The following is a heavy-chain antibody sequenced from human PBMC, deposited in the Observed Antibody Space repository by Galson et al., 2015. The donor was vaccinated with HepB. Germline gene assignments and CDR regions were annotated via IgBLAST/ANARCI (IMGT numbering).Heavy chain of an antibody. CDR3: ARGGLILTGYAFDY. J-gene: IGHJ4*02. V-gene: IGHV3-48*04. CDR1: GFTFSSYS. Sequence: SLRLSCAASGFTFSSYSMNWFRQAPGKGLEWVSYMSQTSGTIYYADSVKGRFTISRDNAKNSLFLQISSLRVEDTAAYFCARGGLILTGYAFDYWGRGTLVTVSS. D-gene: IGHD3-9*01. CDR2: MSQTSGTI.